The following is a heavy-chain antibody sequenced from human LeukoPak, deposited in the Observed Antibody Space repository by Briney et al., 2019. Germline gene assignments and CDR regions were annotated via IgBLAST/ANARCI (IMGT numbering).Heavy chain of an antibody. CDR3: ARDRWAMGYYYYMDV. D-gene: IGHD5-18*01. J-gene: IGHJ6*03. CDR1: GGSISSSSYY. Sequence: SETLSLTCTVSGGSISSSSYYWGWIRQPPGKGLEWIGSIYYSGSTYYNPSLKSRVTISVDTSKNQFSLKLSSVTAADTAVYYCARDRWAMGYYYYMDVWGKGTTVTVSS. V-gene: IGHV4-39*07. CDR2: IYYSGST.